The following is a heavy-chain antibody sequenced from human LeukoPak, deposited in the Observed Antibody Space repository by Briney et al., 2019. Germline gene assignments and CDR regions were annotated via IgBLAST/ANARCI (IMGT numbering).Heavy chain of an antibody. CDR3: ARDYTGDYDILTGYDDY. CDR1: GFTFSSYS. V-gene: IGHV3-21*01. Sequence: SGGSLRLSCAASGFTFSSYSMNWVRQAPGKGLEWVSSISSSSSYIYYADSVKGRFTISRDNAKNSLYLQMNSLRAEDTAVYYCARDYTGDYDILTGYDDYWGQGTLVTVSS. CDR2: ISSSSSYI. J-gene: IGHJ4*02. D-gene: IGHD3-9*01.